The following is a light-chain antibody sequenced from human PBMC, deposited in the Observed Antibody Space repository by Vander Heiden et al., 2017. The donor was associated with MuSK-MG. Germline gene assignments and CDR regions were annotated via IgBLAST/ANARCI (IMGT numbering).Light chain of an antibody. CDR2: DAS. CDR1: HDISNY. Sequence: DIQMTQSPSSLSASVGDRVTITCQASHDISNYLNWYQQKPGKAPELLIYDASSLQSGVPSRFSGSGYGTDFTFTISSLQPEDIAIYYCQQYDDLPQVTFGQGTRMEI. J-gene: IGKJ5*01. V-gene: IGKV1-33*01. CDR3: QQYDDLPQVT.